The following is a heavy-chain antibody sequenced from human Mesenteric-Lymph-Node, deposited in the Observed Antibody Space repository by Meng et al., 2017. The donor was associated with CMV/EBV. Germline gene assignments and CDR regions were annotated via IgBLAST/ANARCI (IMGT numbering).Heavy chain of an antibody. CDR1: GFTFDDYA. CDR2: ITWNGGST. V-gene: IGHV3-20*04. J-gene: IGHJ6*02. Sequence: GESLKISCAASGFTFDDYAINWVRQGPGRGLEWVSGITWNGGSTGYADSVKGRFTISRDNAKNSLYLQMNSLRAEDTALYYCAFLDYTYYSSYAMDVWGQGTTVTVSS. D-gene: IGHD4-11*01. CDR3: AFLDYTYYSSYAMDV.